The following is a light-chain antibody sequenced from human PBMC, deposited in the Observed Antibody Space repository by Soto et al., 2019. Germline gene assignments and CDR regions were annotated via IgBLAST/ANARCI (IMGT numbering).Light chain of an antibody. CDR3: QQFKNYPLT. CDR1: QGVNSA. Sequence: AVPLTQSPSSLSASVGDRVTLTCRASQGVNSALAWYQQKSGKAPKLLIYDASTLESGVSSRFSGSGSGTDFTLTISSVQPDDFATYYCQQFKNYPLTFGGGTTVEIK. V-gene: IGKV1D-13*01. J-gene: IGKJ4*01. CDR2: DAS.